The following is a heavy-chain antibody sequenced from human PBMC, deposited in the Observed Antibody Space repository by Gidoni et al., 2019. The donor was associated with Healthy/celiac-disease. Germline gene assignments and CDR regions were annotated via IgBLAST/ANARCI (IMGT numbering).Heavy chain of an antibody. V-gene: IGHV3-23*01. D-gene: IGHD6-13*01. CDR1: GFTFSSYA. CDR2: ISGSGGST. Sequence: EVQLLESGGGLVQPGGSLRLSCAASGFTFSSYAMSWVRQAPGKGLEWVSAISGSGGSTYYADSVKGRFTISRDNSKNTLYLQMNSLRAEDTAVYYCTDVAAAGPVPSYWGQGTLVTVSS. J-gene: IGHJ4*02. CDR3: TDVAAAGPVPSY.